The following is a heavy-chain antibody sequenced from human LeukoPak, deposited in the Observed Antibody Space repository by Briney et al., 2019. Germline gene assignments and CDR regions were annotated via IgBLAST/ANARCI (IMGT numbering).Heavy chain of an antibody. D-gene: IGHD3-22*01. Sequence: SVKVSCKASEGTFSSYAISWVRQAPGQGLEWMGRIIPIFGTANYAQKFQGRVTITTDESTSTAYMELSSLRSEDTAVYYCARSPYYYDSSGYFEYYFDYWGQGTLVTVSS. CDR1: EGTFSSYA. CDR2: IIPIFGTA. J-gene: IGHJ4*02. CDR3: ARSPYYYDSSGYFEYYFDY. V-gene: IGHV1-69*05.